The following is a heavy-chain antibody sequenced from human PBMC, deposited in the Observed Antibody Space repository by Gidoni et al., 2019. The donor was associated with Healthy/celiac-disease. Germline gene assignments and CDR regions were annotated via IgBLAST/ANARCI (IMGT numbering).Heavy chain of an antibody. CDR1: GFPFSSYA. Sequence: EVQLLESGGGLVQTGGCLRLSCAASGFPFSSYAMSWVRQDPGKGLEWVSAISGSVGSTYYADSVKGRFTISRDNSKNTLYLQMNSLRAEDTAVYYCAKGGITMIVVVITTNAFDIWGQGTMVTFSS. J-gene: IGHJ3*02. CDR2: ISGSVGST. D-gene: IGHD3-22*01. CDR3: AKGGITMIVVVITTNAFDI. V-gene: IGHV3-23*01.